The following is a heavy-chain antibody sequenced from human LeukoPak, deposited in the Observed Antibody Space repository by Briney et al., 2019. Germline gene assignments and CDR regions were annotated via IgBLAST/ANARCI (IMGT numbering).Heavy chain of an antibody. D-gene: IGHD4-23*01. J-gene: IGHJ3*02. V-gene: IGHV6-1*01. CDR3: ARGQDTVVTSRDAFDI. CDR1: GDSVSSNSAA. CDR2: TYYRSKWYN. Sequence: KPSQTLSLTCAISGDSVSSNSAAWNWIRQSPSRGLEWLGRTYYRSKWYNDYAVSVKSRITINPDTSKNQFSLQLNSVTPEDTAVYYCARGQDTVVTSRDAFDIWGQGTMVTVSS.